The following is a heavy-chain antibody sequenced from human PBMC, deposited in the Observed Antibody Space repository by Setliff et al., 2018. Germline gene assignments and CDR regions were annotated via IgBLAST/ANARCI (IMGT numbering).Heavy chain of an antibody. Sequence: SETLSLTCTVYGGSFSDYYWGWIRQSPGKRPEWIAEINQSGNTNYNPSLNSRVSVSVDTPTNQFSLKVFSVTAADTAMYYCARVYGENDLPDIWGQGTMVTVSS. J-gene: IGHJ3*02. V-gene: IGHV4-34*10. CDR3: ARVYGENDLPDI. CDR1: GGSFSDYY. D-gene: IGHD4-17*01. CDR2: INQSGNT.